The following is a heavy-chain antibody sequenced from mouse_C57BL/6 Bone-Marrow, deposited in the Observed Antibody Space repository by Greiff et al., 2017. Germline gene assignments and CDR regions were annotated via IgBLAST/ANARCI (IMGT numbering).Heavy chain of an antibody. CDR3: ARRSTTVDFAY. J-gene: IGHJ3*01. Sequence: EVQGVESGGGLVQPGGSLKLSCAASGFTFSDYYMYWVRQTPEKRLEWVAYISNGGGSTYYPDTVKGRFTISRDNAKNTLYLQMSRLKSEDTAMYYCARRSTTVDFAYWGQGTLVTVSA. D-gene: IGHD1-1*01. CDR1: GFTFSDYY. CDR2: ISNGGGST. V-gene: IGHV5-12*01.